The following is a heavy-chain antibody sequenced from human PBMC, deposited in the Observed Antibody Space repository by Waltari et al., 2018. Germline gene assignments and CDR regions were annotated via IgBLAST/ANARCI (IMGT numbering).Heavy chain of an antibody. Sequence: EVQLVESGGDLVKPGGSLRLSCAASGFTFTNAWMSWVRQAPGKGLEWVGRIKSKRDGETTEYAAPVQDRFTISRDDSKNTLYLQMNSLKSEDTAMYYCTSDPRWELSGGFDYWGQGTLVTVSS. CDR2: IKSKRDGETT. J-gene: IGHJ4*02. D-gene: IGHD1-26*01. CDR3: TSDPRWELSGGFDY. CDR1: GFTFTNAW. V-gene: IGHV3-15*01.